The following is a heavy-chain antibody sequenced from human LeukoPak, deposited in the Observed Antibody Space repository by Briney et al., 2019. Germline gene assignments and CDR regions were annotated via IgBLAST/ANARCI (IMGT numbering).Heavy chain of an antibody. V-gene: IGHV3-23*01. CDR2: ISGSGGTT. Sequence: GGSLRLSCAASGLTFSSYAMSWVREAPGKVLEWVAAISGSGGTTYYADSVKGRFTISRDNSKKTLYLQMNSLRAEDTAVYYCAKRKNPNKWALDRYFDYWGQGTLVTVSS. D-gene: IGHD1-26*01. J-gene: IGHJ4*02. CDR1: GLTFSSYA. CDR3: AKRKNPNKWALDRYFDY.